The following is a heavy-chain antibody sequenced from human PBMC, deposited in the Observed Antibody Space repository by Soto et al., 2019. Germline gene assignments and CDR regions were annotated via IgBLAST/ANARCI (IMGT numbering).Heavy chain of an antibody. CDR2: ISPMFGEA. J-gene: IGHJ4*02. D-gene: IGHD3-9*01. CDR3: PREVQVDTPAFVY. Sequence: QVQLVQSGAEMKKPGSSVKVSCQSSGGTFNTYAMNWVRQAPGQGPEWMGDISPMFGEANYAPKFQGRVTITADESTGTSYMQVSSLTSQVTALYFCPREVQVDTPAFVYWGQGTLVTVSS. V-gene: IGHV1-69*19. CDR1: GGTFNTYA.